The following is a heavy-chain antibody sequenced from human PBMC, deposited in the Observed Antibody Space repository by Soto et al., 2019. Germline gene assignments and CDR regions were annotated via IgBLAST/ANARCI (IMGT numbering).Heavy chain of an antibody. V-gene: IGHV3-21*01. D-gene: IGHD3-16*01. CDR3: ARDLGVWGSSRLNPNWFDP. CDR2: ISSSSSYI. J-gene: IGHJ5*02. Sequence: PGGSLRLSCAASGFTFSSYSMNWVRQAPGKGLEWVSSISSSSSYIYYADSVKGRFTISRDNAKNSLYLQMNSLRAEDTAVYYCARDLGVWGSSRLNPNWFDPWGQGTLVTVSS. CDR1: GFTFSSYS.